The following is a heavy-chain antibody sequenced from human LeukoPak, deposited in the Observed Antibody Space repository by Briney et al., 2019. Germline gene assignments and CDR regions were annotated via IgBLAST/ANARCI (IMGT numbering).Heavy chain of an antibody. D-gene: IGHD5-18*01. V-gene: IGHV1-46*01. Sequence: ASVKVSCKASGYTFTSYYMHWVRQAPGQGLEWMGIINPSGGSTSYAQKFQGRVTMTRDTSTSTVYMELSSLRSEDTAVYYCARDAGYSYGHPLYYFDYWGQGTLVTVSS. CDR3: ARDAGYSYGHPLYYFDY. CDR1: GYTFTSYY. CDR2: INPSGGST. J-gene: IGHJ4*02.